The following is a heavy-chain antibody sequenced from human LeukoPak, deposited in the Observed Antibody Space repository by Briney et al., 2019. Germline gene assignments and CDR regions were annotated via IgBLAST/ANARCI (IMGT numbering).Heavy chain of an antibody. CDR1: GGSISSSSYY. Sequence: SETLSLTCTVSGGSISSSSYYRGWIRQPPGKGLEWIGSIYYSGSTYYNPSLKSRVTISVDTSKNQFSLKLSSVTAADTAVYYCARQGYYDFWSGQHDYWGQGTLVTVSS. CDR2: IYYSGST. CDR3: ARQGYYDFWSGQHDY. D-gene: IGHD3-3*01. J-gene: IGHJ4*02. V-gene: IGHV4-39*01.